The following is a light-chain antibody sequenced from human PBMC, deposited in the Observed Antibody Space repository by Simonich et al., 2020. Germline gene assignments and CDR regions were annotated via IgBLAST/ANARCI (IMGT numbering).Light chain of an antibody. CDR3: CSYAGSSTWV. J-gene: IGLJ3*02. CDR1: SSDVGSYNL. CDR2: EGS. Sequence: QSALTQPASVSGSPGQSITISCTGTSSDVGSYNLVYWYQPHPGKAPKLMIYEGSKRPAGVYNRFAGSKSGNTASLTISGLQAEDEADYYCCSYAGSSTWVFGGGTKLTVL. V-gene: IGLV2-23*01.